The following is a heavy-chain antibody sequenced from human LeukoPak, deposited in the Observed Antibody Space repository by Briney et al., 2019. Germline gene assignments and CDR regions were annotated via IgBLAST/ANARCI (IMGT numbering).Heavy chain of an antibody. CDR1: GYTFTSYD. V-gene: IGHV1-8*01. CDR2: MNPNSGNT. Sequence: GASVKVSCKASGYTFTSYDINWVRQATGQGLEWMGWMNPNSGNTGYAQKFQGRVTMTRNTSISTAYMELSSLRSEDTAVYYCATFSGSYLGGDYYYYYMDVWGKGTTVTISS. D-gene: IGHD1-26*01. J-gene: IGHJ6*03. CDR3: ATFSGSYLGGDYYYYYMDV.